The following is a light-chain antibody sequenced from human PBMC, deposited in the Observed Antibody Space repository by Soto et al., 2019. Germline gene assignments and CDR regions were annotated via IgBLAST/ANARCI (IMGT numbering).Light chain of an antibody. V-gene: IGKV3-11*01. Sequence: EIVLTQSPATLSLSPGERATLSCRATQSVSTFLAWYQQKPGQAPRLLIYDASKRATGIPTRFSGSGSGTDFTLTISSLEPEDFAVYYCQQRINSPLTFGGGTKVEIK. CDR2: DAS. J-gene: IGKJ4*01. CDR1: QSVSTF. CDR3: QQRINSPLT.